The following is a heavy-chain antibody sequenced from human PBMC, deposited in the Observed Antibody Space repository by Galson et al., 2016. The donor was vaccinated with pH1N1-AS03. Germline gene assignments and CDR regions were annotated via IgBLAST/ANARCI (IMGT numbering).Heavy chain of an antibody. CDR2: IKSKTDGGTT. Sequence: SLRLSCAASGFTFTNAWMSWVRQAPGKGLEWVGRIKSKTDGGTTDYAAPVKGRFTISRDDSKNTLFLQMSSLKTADTALYYCTADLDYYDSSSFYSDFDSWGQGTLVTVSS. CDR1: GFTFTNAW. V-gene: IGHV3-15*01. J-gene: IGHJ4*02. D-gene: IGHD3-22*01. CDR3: TADLDYYDSSSFYSDFDS.